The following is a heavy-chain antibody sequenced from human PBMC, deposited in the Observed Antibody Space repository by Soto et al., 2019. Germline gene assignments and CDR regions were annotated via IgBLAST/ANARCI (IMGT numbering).Heavy chain of an antibody. V-gene: IGHV1-69*01. CDR2: IIPIFGTA. CDR3: ASRLPDSRHPNWFDP. CDR1: GGTFSSYA. D-gene: IGHD6-25*01. Sequence: KVSCNASGGTFSSYAISWVRQAPGQGLEWMGGIIPIFGTANYAQKFQGRVTITADESTSTAYMELSSLRSEDKAVYYCASRLPDSRHPNWFDPWGQGTLVTVSS. J-gene: IGHJ5*02.